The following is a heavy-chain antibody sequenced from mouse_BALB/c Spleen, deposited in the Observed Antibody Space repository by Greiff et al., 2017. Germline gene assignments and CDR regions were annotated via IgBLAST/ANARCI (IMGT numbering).Heavy chain of an antibody. J-gene: IGHJ3*01. CDR2: ISSGSSTI. Sequence: EVQLQESGGGLVQPGGSRKLSCAASGFTFSSFGMHWVRQAPEKGLEWVAYISSGSSTIYYADTVKGRFTISRDNPKNTLFLQMTSLRSEDTAMYYCARSDGNYEGFAYWGQGTLVTVSA. V-gene: IGHV5-17*02. CDR1: GFTFSSFG. CDR3: ARSDGNYEGFAY. D-gene: IGHD2-1*01.